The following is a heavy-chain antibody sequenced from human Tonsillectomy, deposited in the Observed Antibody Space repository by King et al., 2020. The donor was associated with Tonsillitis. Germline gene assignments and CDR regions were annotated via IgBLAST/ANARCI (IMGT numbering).Heavy chain of an antibody. Sequence: VQLVESGGGLVQPGGSLRLSCTASGFTFDSHWMNWFRQAPGKGLEWVAIIKGDGSRKLYLDSVKGRFTISRDNAKNTQYLQMNSLKVEDTAVYYCAGGLGWLVDYWGQGTLVTVSS. V-gene: IGHV3-7*01. D-gene: IGHD3-10*01. J-gene: IGHJ4*02. CDR1: GFTFDSHW. CDR3: AGGLGWLVDY. CDR2: IKGDGSRK.